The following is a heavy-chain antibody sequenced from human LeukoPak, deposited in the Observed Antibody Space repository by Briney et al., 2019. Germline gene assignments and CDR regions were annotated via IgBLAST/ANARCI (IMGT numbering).Heavy chain of an antibody. CDR1: GGSISSSSYY. J-gene: IGHJ4*02. V-gene: IGHV4-61*05. CDR3: ARAPYYHDTSGYLILNAVDY. Sequence: SETLSLTCTVSGGSISSSSYYWSWIRQPPGKGLEWIGYIYYSGSTNYNPSLKSRVTISVDTSKNQFSLKLSSVTAADTAVYYCARAPYYHDTSGYLILNAVDYWGQGTLVTVSS. D-gene: IGHD3-22*01. CDR2: IYYSGST.